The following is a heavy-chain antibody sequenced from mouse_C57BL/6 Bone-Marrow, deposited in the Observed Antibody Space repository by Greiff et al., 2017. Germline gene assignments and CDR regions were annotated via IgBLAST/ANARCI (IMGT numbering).Heavy chain of an antibody. CDR1: GFTFSDYG. CDR2: ISSGSSTI. J-gene: IGHJ3*01. Sequence: EVHLVESGGGLVKPGGSLKLSCAASGFTFSDYGMHWVRQAPEKGLEWVAYISSGSSTIYYADTVKGGFTLSRDNAKNTLFLQMTSLRSEDTAMYYCARGNRFAYWGKGTLVTVSA. CDR3: ARGNRFAY. V-gene: IGHV5-17*01.